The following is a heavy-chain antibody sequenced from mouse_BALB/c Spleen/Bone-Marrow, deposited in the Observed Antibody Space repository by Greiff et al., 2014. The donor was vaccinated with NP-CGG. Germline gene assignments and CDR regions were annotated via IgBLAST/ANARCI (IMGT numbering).Heavy chain of an antibody. CDR3: AREGCTMITTEAWFAY. V-gene: IGHV1-14*01. J-gene: IGHJ3*01. CDR1: GYTFTSYV. D-gene: IGHD2-4*01. Sequence: EVQLQQSGPELVKPGASVKMSCKASGYTFTSYVMHWVKQKPGQGLEWIGYINPYNDGTKYNEKFKGKATLTSDKSSSTAYMELSSLTSEDSAVYYCAREGCTMITTEAWFAYWGQGTLVTVSA. CDR2: INPYNDGT.